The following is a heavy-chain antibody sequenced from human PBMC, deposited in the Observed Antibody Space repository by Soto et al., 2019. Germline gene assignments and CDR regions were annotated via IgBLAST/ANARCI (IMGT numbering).Heavy chain of an antibody. CDR2: ISYDGSNK. J-gene: IGHJ6*02. V-gene: IGHV3-30-3*01. CDR3: ARVEGYYYYYYGMDV. CDR1: GFTFSSYA. Sequence: QVQLVESGGGVVQPGRSLRLSCAASGFTFSSYAMHWVRQAPGKGLEWVAVISYDGSNKYYAGSVKGRFTISRDNSKNTLYLQMNSLRAEDTAVYYCARVEGYYYYYYGMDVWGQGTTVTVSS.